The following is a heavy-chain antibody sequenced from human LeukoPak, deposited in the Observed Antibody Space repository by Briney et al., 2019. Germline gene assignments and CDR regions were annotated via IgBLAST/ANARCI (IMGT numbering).Heavy chain of an antibody. CDR1: GFTFSSAC. D-gene: IGHD3-16*01. Sequence: GGSLRLSRAASGFTFSSACLSWVRQAPGKGLEWVGRIRTKSDGETVDYAAPVKGRFTISRDDSKNTLFLQMNSLKTEDTAVYYCATPALGRRLYYYDYWGQGTLVTVSP. J-gene: IGHJ4*02. CDR3: ATPALGRRLYYYDY. V-gene: IGHV3-15*07. CDR2: IRTKSDGETV.